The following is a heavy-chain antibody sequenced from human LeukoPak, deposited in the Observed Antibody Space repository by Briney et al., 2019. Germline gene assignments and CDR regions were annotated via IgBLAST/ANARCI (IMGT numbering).Heavy chain of an antibody. D-gene: IGHD5-12*01. CDR2: IYHSGST. CDR3: ARVSGYDWESFYDY. V-gene: IGHV4-34*01. Sequence: KPSETLSLTCAVYDGSFSPYYWSWIRQSPGKGLEWIGEIYHSGSTNYNPSLKSRVTISVDTSKNQFSLKLSSVTAADTAMYYCARVSGYDWESFYDYWGQGSLVTVSS. J-gene: IGHJ4*02. CDR1: DGSFSPYY.